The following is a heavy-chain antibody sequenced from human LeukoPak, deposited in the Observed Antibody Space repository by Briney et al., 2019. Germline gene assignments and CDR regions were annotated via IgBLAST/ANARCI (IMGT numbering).Heavy chain of an antibody. Sequence: SETLSLTCTVSGGSISSGSYYWSWIRQPAGKGLEWIGRIYTSGSTNYNPSLKSRVTTSVDTSKNQFSLKLSSVTAADTAVYYCASGPNCSGGSCYNYWGQGTLVTVSS. CDR1: GGSISSGSYY. V-gene: IGHV4-61*02. CDR2: IYTSGST. J-gene: IGHJ4*02. CDR3: ASGPNCSGGSCYNY. D-gene: IGHD2-15*01.